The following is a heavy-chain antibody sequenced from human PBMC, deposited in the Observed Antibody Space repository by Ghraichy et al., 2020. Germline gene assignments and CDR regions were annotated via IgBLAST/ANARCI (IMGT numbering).Heavy chain of an antibody. CDR1: GGSITSTSCF. J-gene: IGHJ4*02. D-gene: IGHD5-24*01. V-gene: IGHV4-39*01. CDR2: ISYEGRT. CDR3: AKLPPTGSNPLRGYFDY. Sequence: SQTLSLTCTVSGGSITSTSCFWGWIRQPPGKGLEWIGTISYEGRTDYNSSLKSRVVISADTSKNQFSLRLSSVSAADTAVYYCAKLPPTGSNPLRGYFDYWGQGTLVTVSS.